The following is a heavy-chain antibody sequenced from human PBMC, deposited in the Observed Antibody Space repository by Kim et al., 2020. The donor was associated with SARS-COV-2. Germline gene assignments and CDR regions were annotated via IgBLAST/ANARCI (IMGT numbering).Heavy chain of an antibody. Sequence: GGSLRLSCAASGFTFSSYVMHWVRQAPGKGLEWVAVISYDGSNKYYADSVKGRFTISRDNSKNTLYLQMNSLRAEDTAVYYCANAAGFLQYYWGQGTLVTVSP. CDR3: ANAAGFLQYY. D-gene: IGHD3-9*01. J-gene: IGHJ4*02. CDR1: GFTFSSYV. V-gene: IGHV3-30*18. CDR2: ISYDGSNK.